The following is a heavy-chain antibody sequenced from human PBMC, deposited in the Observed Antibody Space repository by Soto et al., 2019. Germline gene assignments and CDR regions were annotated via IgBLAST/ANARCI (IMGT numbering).Heavy chain of an antibody. CDR2: ISWNSGSI. CDR3: AKAGVSDLLLAYCGGDCYSSGAFDI. Sequence: GGSLRLSCAASGFTFDDYAMHWVRQAPGKGLEWVSGISWNSGSIGYADSVKGRFTISRDNAKNSLYLQMNSLRAEDTALYYCAKAGVSDLLLAYCGGDCYSSGAFDIWGQGTMVTVSS. D-gene: IGHD2-21*01. J-gene: IGHJ3*02. CDR1: GFTFDDYA. V-gene: IGHV3-9*01.